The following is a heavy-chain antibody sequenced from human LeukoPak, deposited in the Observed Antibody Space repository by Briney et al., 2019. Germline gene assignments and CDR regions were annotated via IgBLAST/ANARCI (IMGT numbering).Heavy chain of an antibody. Sequence: PGGSLRLSCAASGFTFSSYSMNWVRQAPGKGPEWVSSISSSSSYIYYADSVKGRFTISRDNAKNSLYLQMNSLRAEDTAVYYCARDGSGTGNPGYSSSWYRTPHAFDIWGQGTMVTVSS. CDR2: ISSSSSYI. V-gene: IGHV3-21*01. J-gene: IGHJ3*02. D-gene: IGHD6-13*01. CDR1: GFTFSSYS. CDR3: ARDGSGTGNPGYSSSWYRTPHAFDI.